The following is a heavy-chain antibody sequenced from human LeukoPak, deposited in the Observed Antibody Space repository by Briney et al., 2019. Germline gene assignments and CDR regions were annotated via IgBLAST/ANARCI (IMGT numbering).Heavy chain of an antibody. J-gene: IGHJ3*02. Sequence: GASVKVSCKASGGTFSSYAISWVRQAPGQGLEWMGWIRAYNGNTNYAQKLQGRVTMTTDTSTSTAYMELRSLRSDDTAVYYCARDRSHKYYDIGPPGAFDIWGQGTMVTVSS. CDR3: ARDRSHKYYDIGPPGAFDI. V-gene: IGHV1-18*01. CDR2: IRAYNGNT. D-gene: IGHD3-9*01. CDR1: GGTFSSYA.